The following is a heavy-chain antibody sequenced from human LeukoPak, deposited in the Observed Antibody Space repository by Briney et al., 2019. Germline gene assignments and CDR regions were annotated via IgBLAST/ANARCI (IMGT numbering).Heavy chain of an antibody. CDR1: GFTFSSYW. V-gene: IGHV3-7*01. CDR3: ARDSQYSSSSFDY. CDR2: IKQDGSEK. Sequence: GGSLRLSCAASGFTFSSYWMSWVRQAPGKGLGWVANIKQDGSEKYYVDSVKGRFTISRDNAKNSLYLQMNSLRAEDTAVYYCARDSQYSSSSFDYWGQGTLVTVSS. J-gene: IGHJ4*02. D-gene: IGHD6-6*01.